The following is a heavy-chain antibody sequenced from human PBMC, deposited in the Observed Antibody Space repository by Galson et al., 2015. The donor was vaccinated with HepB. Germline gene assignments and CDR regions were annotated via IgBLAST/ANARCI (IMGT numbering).Heavy chain of an antibody. D-gene: IGHD1-1*01. CDR2: IIPIFGTA. CDR1: GGTFSSYA. Sequence: SVKVSCKASGGTFSSYAISWVRQAPGQGLEWMGGIIPIFGTANYAQKFQGRVTITADESTGTAYMELSSLRSEDTAVYYCARSRNDKNSAFDIWGQGTMVTVSS. CDR3: ARSRNDKNSAFDI. V-gene: IGHV1-69*13. J-gene: IGHJ3*02.